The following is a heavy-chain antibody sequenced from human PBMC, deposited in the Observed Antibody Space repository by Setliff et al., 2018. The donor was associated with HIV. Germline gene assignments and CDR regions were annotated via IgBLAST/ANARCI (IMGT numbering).Heavy chain of an antibody. CDR2: IYYRGST. CDR1: GGSISSSSYY. Sequence: SETLSLTCTVSGGSISSSSYYWGWIRQPPGKGLEWIGSIYYRGSTYCNPSLKSRVTISVDTSKKQFSLKLSSVIAADTAVYYCARDSKDILTGYPYYYYGMDVWGQGTTVTVSS. V-gene: IGHV4-39*07. D-gene: IGHD3-9*01. J-gene: IGHJ6*02. CDR3: ARDSKDILTGYPYYYYGMDV.